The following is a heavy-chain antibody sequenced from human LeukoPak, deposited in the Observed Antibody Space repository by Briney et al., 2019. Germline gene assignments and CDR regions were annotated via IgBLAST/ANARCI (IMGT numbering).Heavy chain of an antibody. CDR1: GGSINNGGYY. CDR2: IYYSGSS. CDR3: ARNPIGARGGSLGYFQH. V-gene: IGHV4-30-4*01. D-gene: IGHD3-16*01. J-gene: IGHJ1*01. Sequence: SETLSLTCTVSGGSINNGGYYWSWIRQHPGKGLEWIGYIYYSGSSYYNPSLRSRVTISVDTSRNQFSLTLTSVTAADTAVYYCARNPIGARGGSLGYFQHWSQGTLVTVSS.